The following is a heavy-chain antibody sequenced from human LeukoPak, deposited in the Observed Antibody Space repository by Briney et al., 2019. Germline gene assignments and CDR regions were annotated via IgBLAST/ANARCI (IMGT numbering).Heavy chain of an antibody. Sequence: PSETLSLTCAVYGGSFSGYYWNWIRQPPGKGLEWIGEINHSGSTNYNPSLKSRVTISVDTSKNQFSLKLSSVTAADTAVYYCARGLWRWYGTNFDYWGQGTLVTVSS. J-gene: IGHJ4*02. V-gene: IGHV4-34*01. CDR2: INHSGST. D-gene: IGHD2-15*01. CDR3: ARGLWRWYGTNFDY. CDR1: GGSFSGYY.